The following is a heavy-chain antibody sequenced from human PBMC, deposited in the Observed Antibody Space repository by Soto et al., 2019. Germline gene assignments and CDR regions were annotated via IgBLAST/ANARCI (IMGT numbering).Heavy chain of an antibody. CDR2: IWYDGSNK. V-gene: IGHV3-33*08. CDR1: GFTFSSYG. CDR3: ARGQRIQPWLLFLDTPDPYGMDV. D-gene: IGHD5-18*01. Sequence: HPGGSLRLSCAASGFTFSSYGMHWVRQAPGKGLEWVAVIWYDGSNKYYADSVKGRFTISRDNSKNTLYLQMNSLRAEDTAVYYCARGQRIQPWLLFLDTPDPYGMDVWGQGTTVTVSS. J-gene: IGHJ6*02.